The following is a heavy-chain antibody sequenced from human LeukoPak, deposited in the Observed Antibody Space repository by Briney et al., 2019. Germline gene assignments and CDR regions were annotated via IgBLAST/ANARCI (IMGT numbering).Heavy chain of an antibody. CDR3: ATLAAAGDYYHYYMDV. CDR2: INHSGST. CDR1: GESFSGYY. Sequence: PSETLSLTCAVYGESFSGYYWSWIRQPPGKGLEWIGEINHSGSTNYNPSLKSRVTISVDTSKNQFSLKLSSVTAADTAVYYCATLAAAGDYYHYYMDVWGKGTTVTISS. D-gene: IGHD6-13*01. J-gene: IGHJ6*03. V-gene: IGHV4-34*01.